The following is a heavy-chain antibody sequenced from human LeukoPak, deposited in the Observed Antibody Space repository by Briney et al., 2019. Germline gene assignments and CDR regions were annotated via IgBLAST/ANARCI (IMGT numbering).Heavy chain of an antibody. Sequence: GESLKISCKGSGYRFPSYWIGWVRQMPGKGLEWMGIIYPGDSDTRYSPSFQGQVTISADKSISTAYLQWSSLKAADTAMYYCARRFSSSWYAFDIWGQGTMVTVSS. CDR2: IYPGDSDT. J-gene: IGHJ3*02. CDR3: ARRFSSSWYAFDI. V-gene: IGHV5-51*01. CDR1: GYRFPSYW. D-gene: IGHD6-13*01.